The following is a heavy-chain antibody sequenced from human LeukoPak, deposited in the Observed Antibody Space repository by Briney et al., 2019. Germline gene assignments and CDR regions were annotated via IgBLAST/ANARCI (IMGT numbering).Heavy chain of an antibody. CDR3: ARAALRDGYNHYDAFDI. J-gene: IGHJ3*02. CDR2: INPNSGGT. Sequence: ASVKVSCKASGYTFTSYDINWVRQATGQGLEWMGWINPNSGGTNYAQKFQGRVTMTRDTSISTAYMELSRLRSDDTAVYYCARAALRDGYNHYDAFDIWGQGTMVTVSS. V-gene: IGHV1-2*02. CDR1: GYTFTSYD. D-gene: IGHD5-24*01.